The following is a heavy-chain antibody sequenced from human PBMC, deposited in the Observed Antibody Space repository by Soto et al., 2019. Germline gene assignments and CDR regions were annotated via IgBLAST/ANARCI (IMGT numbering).Heavy chain of an antibody. Sequence: QVQLQESGPGLVKPSQTLSLTCAVSGGSISSGDYYWSWIRQPPGKGLEWIGYIYYSGSTYYNPSLKSRVTISVDTSKNQFSLKLRSVTAADTAVYYCAREGVDTAMARDFWGQGTLVTVSS. CDR2: IYYSGST. D-gene: IGHD5-18*01. CDR3: AREGVDTAMARDF. J-gene: IGHJ4*02. V-gene: IGHV4-30-4*01. CDR1: GGSISSGDYY.